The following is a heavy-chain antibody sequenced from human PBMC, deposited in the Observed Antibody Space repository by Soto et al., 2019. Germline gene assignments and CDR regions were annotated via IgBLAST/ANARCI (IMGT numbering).Heavy chain of an antibody. Sequence: EVQLLESGGGLVQPGGSLRLSCAASGFTFSNYAMNWVRQPPGKGLEWVSVISASGVSTYYADSVKGRFTISRDNPKNTVYLQMNSLRAEDTAVYYCATDAGYVQISRAPTHNCPDPWGQGTLVTVSS. D-gene: IGHD3-10*02. J-gene: IGHJ5*02. CDR1: GFTFSNYA. CDR3: ATDAGYVQISRAPTHNCPDP. V-gene: IGHV3-23*01. CDR2: ISASGVST.